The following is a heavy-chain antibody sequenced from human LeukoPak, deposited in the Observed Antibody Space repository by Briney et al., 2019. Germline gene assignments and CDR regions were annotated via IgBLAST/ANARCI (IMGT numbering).Heavy chain of an antibody. CDR3: ASGPPFLKYFEY. Sequence: PGGSLRLSCAASGFTFSTYVMNWFPQAPGKGLEWVSTISVGAEYIFYADSVKGRFTISRDDSNNALYLQMHSLRAEDTALYYCASGPPFLKYFEYWGQGTLVTVSS. J-gene: IGHJ4*02. CDR1: GFTFSTYV. CDR2: ISVGAEYI. D-gene: IGHD3-3*01. V-gene: IGHV3-23*01.